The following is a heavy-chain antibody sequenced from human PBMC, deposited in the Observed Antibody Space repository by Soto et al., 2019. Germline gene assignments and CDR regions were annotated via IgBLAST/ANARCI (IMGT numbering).Heavy chain of an antibody. CDR2: MEPKSGNT. D-gene: IGHD2-15*01. J-gene: IGHJ4*02. Sequence: QVQLVQSGDEVKKPGASVKVSCKASGYTFTNYDINWVRQAPGQGLEWMGWMEPKSGNTDYAQKFRGRVTITRNTSISTAYREVSSLSSEDTAVYFCARGRGWRDYWGQGTLVTVSS. CDR3: ARGRGWRDY. CDR1: GYTFTNYD. V-gene: IGHV1-8*01.